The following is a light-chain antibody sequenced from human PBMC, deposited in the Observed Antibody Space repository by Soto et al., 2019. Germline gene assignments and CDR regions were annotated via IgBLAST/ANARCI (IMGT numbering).Light chain of an antibody. CDR3: SSHTSGSTRV. CDR1: SSDVGGYDY. Sequence: QSVLTQPASVSGSPGQSIAISCTGTSSDVGGYDYVSWYQQQPDKAPKLMIYEVTKRPSGVSNRFSGSKSGNTASLTISGLQAEEEADCYCSSHTSGSTRVFGTGTKVTVL. V-gene: IGLV2-14*01. CDR2: EVT. J-gene: IGLJ1*01.